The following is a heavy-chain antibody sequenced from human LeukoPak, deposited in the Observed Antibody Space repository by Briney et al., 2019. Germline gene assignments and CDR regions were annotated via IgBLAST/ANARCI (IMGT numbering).Heavy chain of an antibody. D-gene: IGHD2-15*01. Sequence: GESLKISCKGSGYSFTNFWITWVRQMPGKALEWMGRINPSDSYTDYSPSFQGHVTISADKSISTAYLQWNTLKASDTAMYYCARQEYCSGGSCYTWFDPWGQGTLVTVSS. J-gene: IGHJ5*02. CDR2: INPSDSYT. CDR1: GYSFTNFW. CDR3: ARQEYCSGGSCYTWFDP. V-gene: IGHV5-10-1*01.